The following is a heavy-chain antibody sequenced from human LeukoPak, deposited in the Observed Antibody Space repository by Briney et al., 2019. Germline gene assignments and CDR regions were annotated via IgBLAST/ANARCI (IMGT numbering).Heavy chain of an antibody. CDR1: GFTFSSYA. CDR3: ASPPYYDFWSGAYDY. J-gene: IGHJ4*02. D-gene: IGHD3-3*01. CDR2: ISGSGGST. Sequence: PGGSLRLSCAASGFTFSSYAMSWVRQAPGKGLEWVSAISGSGGSTYYADSVKGRFTISGDNSKNTLYLQMNSLRAEDTAVYYCASPPYYDFWSGAYDYWGQGTLVTVSS. V-gene: IGHV3-23*01.